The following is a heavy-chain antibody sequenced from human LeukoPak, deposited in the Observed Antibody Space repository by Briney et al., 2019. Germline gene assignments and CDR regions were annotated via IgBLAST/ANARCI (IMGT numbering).Heavy chain of an antibody. CDR3: AKDRVVVVAALSFFDY. D-gene: IGHD2-15*01. V-gene: IGHV3-23*01. CDR1: GFTFSSYA. J-gene: IGHJ4*02. CDR2: ISGSGGST. Sequence: GGSLRLSCAASGFTFSSYAMSWVRLAPGKGLEWVSTISGSGGSTYYADSVKGRFTISRGNSKNTLYLQMNSLRAEDTAVYYCAKDRVVVVAALSFFDYWGQGTLVTVSS.